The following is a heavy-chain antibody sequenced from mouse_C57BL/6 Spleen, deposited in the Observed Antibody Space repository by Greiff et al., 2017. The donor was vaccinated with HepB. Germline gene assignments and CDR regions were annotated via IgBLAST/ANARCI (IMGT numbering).Heavy chain of an antibody. CDR2: INYDGSST. D-gene: IGHD2-1*01. CDR3: ARIYYGNHEYFDV. J-gene: IGHJ1*03. CDR1: GFTFSDYY. Sequence: EVMLVESEGGLVQPGSSMKLSCTASGFTFSDYYMAWVRQVPEKGLEWVANINYDGSSTYYLDSLKSRFIISRDNAKNILYLQMSSLKSEDTATYYCARIYYGNHEYFDVWGTGTTVTVSS. V-gene: IGHV5-16*01.